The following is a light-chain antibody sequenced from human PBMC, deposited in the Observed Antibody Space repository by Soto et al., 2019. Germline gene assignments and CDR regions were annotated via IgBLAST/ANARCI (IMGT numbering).Light chain of an antibody. CDR2: AAS. Sequence: DIQMTQSPSSLSASVGDRVTITCRASQGISNYVAWYQQKPGKVPKLLIYAASTLQSGVPSRFSGSGSGTDFTHTISSLQPEDVATYYCQKYNSAPPFTFGPGTKVDIK. V-gene: IGKV1-27*01. J-gene: IGKJ3*01. CDR1: QGISNY. CDR3: QKYNSAPPFT.